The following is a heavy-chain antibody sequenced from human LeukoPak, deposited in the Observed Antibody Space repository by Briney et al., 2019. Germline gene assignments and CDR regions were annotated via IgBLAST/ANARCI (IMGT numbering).Heavy chain of an antibody. V-gene: IGHV3-74*01. J-gene: IGHJ3*02. CDR3: ARDRGYAFDI. D-gene: IGHD5-12*01. CDR2: INSDGSST. CDR1: GFTVSPNY. Sequence: GGSLRLSCAASGFTVSPNYMSWVRQAPGKGLVWVSRINSDGSSTSYADSVKGRFTISRDNAKNTLYLQMNNLRAEDTAVYYCARDRGYAFDIWGQGTMVTVSS.